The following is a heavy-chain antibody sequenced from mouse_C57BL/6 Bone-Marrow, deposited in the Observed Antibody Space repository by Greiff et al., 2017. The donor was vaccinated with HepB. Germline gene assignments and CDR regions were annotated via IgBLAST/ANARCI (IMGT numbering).Heavy chain of an antibody. CDR2: INPNNGGT. CDR1: GYTFTDYY. Sequence: EVQLQQSGPELVKPGASVKISCKASGYTFTDYYMNWVKQSHGKSLEWIGDINPNNGGTSYNQKFKGKATLTVDKSSSTAYMELRSLTSEDSAVYYCARGGYYYGSSPYYAMDYWGQGTSVTVSS. J-gene: IGHJ4*01. D-gene: IGHD1-1*01. CDR3: ARGGYYYGSSPYYAMDY. V-gene: IGHV1-26*01.